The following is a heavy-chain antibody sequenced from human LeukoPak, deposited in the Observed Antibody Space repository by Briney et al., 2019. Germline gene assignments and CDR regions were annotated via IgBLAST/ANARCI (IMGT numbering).Heavy chain of an antibody. CDR3: AKSLRIGAAAAGLYFDY. J-gene: IGHJ4*02. V-gene: IGHV3-30*18. D-gene: IGHD6-13*01. CDR2: ISYDGSNK. Sequence: GGSLRLSCAASGFTFSSYGMHWVRQAPGKGLEWVAVISYDGSNKYYADSVKGRFTISRDNSKNTLYLQMNSLRAEDTAVYYCAKSLRIGAAAAGLYFDYWGQGTLVTVSS. CDR1: GFTFSSYG.